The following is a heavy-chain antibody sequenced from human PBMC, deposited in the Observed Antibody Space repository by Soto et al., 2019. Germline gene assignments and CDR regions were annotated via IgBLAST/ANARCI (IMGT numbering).Heavy chain of an antibody. Sequence: GGSLRLSCAASGFTFSSYGMHWVRQAPGKGLEWVAVIWYDGSNKYYADSVKGRFTISRDNSKNTLYLQMNSLRAEDTAVYYCAREEPGGELSPYFDYWGQGTMVTV. V-gene: IGHV3-33*01. D-gene: IGHD3-16*02. CDR3: AREEPGGELSPYFDY. CDR2: IWYDGSNK. J-gene: IGHJ4*02. CDR1: GFTFSSYG.